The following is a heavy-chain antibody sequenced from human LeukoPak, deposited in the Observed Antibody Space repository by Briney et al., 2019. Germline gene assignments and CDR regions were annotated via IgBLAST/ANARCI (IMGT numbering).Heavy chain of an antibody. Sequence: PSETLSLTCTVSGGSISSGDYYWSWIRQPPGKGLEWIGYIYYSGSTNYNPSLKSRVTISVDTSKNQFSLKLSSVTAADTAVYYCARVGSSSGWYLGYWGQGTLVTVSS. CDR3: ARVGSSSGWYLGY. CDR2: IYYSGST. J-gene: IGHJ4*02. V-gene: IGHV4-61*08. D-gene: IGHD6-19*01. CDR1: GGSISSGDYY.